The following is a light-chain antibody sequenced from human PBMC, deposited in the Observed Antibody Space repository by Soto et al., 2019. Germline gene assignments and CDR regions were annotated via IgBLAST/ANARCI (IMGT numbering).Light chain of an antibody. V-gene: IGLV1-44*01. CDR2: SND. CDR1: SSNVGRNP. J-gene: IGLJ1*01. CDR3: AAWDGSLAVYV. Sequence: QSVLTQPPSASGTPGQRVTISCSGSSSNVGRNPVNWYQQLPGVAPKLLIYSNDQRPSGVPARFSGSKSGTSASLAISGLQSEDEADYYCAAWDGSLAVYVFGSGTKVTVL.